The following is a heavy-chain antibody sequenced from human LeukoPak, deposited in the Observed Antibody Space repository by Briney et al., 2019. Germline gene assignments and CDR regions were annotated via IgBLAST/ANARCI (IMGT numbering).Heavy chain of an antibody. Sequence: SETLSLTCTVSGGSISSSSDYWGWIRQPPGKGLEWIGSIYYSGSTYYNPSLKSRVTISVDTSKNQFSLKLSSVTAADTAVYYCARGRPPLRKPPTGPGYMDVWDKGTTVTVSS. D-gene: IGHD4-17*01. J-gene: IGHJ6*03. CDR1: GGSISSSSDY. CDR2: IYYSGST. CDR3: ARGRPPLRKPPTGPGYMDV. V-gene: IGHV4-39*01.